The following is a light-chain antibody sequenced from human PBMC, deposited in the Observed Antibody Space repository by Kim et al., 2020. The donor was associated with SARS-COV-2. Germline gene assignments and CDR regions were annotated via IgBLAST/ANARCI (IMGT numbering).Light chain of an antibody. CDR2: TTF. Sequence: DIQMTQSPSSLSASVGDRVTITCRASQGIRDHLAWYQQKPGKAPKRLIYTTFILQNGVPSRFSGSGSGTGFTLTISSLQPEDFATYYCLQHNSYPLTFGGGTKVDIK. CDR1: QGIRDH. V-gene: IGKV1-17*01. J-gene: IGKJ4*01. CDR3: LQHNSYPLT.